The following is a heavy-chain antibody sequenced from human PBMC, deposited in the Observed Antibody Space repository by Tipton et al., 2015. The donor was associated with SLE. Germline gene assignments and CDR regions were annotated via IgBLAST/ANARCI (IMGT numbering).Heavy chain of an antibody. CDR3: VRGREPKDYFDDFDV. J-gene: IGHJ3*01. V-gene: IGHV4-59*11. CDR2: ISYTGST. Sequence: TLSLTCIVSGGSINSHYWSCIRQPPGKGLEWIGYISYTGSTSYNPSLKSRVTMSLDTSRKQFSLSLTSVTAADTAVYYCVRGREPKDYFDDFDVWGQGTMVTVSS. D-gene: IGHD1-14*01. CDR1: GGSINSHY.